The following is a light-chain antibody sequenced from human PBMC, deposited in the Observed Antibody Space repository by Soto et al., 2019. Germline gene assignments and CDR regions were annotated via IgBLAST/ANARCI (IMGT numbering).Light chain of an antibody. CDR2: DAS. J-gene: IGKJ4*01. CDR3: QQYSTYPLT. CDR1: QSVNSW. Sequence: DIQMTQSPSTLSAFVGDRFTITCRASQSVNSWLAWYQQRPGKAPKLLIYDASKLEPGVPSRLSGGGSGTEFTLTISSLQPDDFATYYCQQYSTYPLTFGGGTKVDIK. V-gene: IGKV1-5*01.